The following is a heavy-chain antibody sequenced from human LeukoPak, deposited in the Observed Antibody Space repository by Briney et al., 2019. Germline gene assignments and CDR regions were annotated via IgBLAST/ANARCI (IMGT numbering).Heavy chain of an antibody. CDR2: ISSSDNTI. D-gene: IGHD1-14*01. Sequence: PGGSLRLPCAASGFTFSDYYMSWIRQAPGKGLEWVSYISSSDNTIYYADSVKGRFTISRDNAKKLLYLQMNSLRAEDTAVYYCARARPPDSDAFNIWGQGTMVTVSS. J-gene: IGHJ3*02. V-gene: IGHV3-11*01. CDR3: ARARPPDSDAFNI. CDR1: GFTFSDYY.